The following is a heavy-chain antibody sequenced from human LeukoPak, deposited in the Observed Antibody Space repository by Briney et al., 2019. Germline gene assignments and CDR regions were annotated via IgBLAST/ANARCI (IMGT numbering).Heavy chain of an antibody. CDR2: ISSSGSYI. J-gene: IGHJ4*02. V-gene: IGHV3-21*01. CDR3: ARDQYYGSGTYYNSSKGYFDY. Sequence: KPGGSLRLSCAASGFTFSSYGMSWVRQAPGKGLEWVSSISSSGSYIYYADSVKGRFTISRDNAKNSLYLQMNSLRAEDTAVYYCARDQYYGSGTYYNSSKGYFDYWGQGTLVTVSS. CDR1: GFTFSSYG. D-gene: IGHD3-10*01.